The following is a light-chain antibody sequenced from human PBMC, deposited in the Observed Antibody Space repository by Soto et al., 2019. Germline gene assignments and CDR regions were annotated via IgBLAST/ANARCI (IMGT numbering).Light chain of an antibody. CDR3: CSYAGSSTGV. Sequence: QSVLTQPASVSGSPGQSITISCTGTSSDVGSYNLVSWYQQHPGKAPKLMIYEVSKRPSGVSNRFSGSKSGNTASLTISGLQAEDEADYYCCSYAGSSTGVFGGGTMLTVL. CDR1: SSDVGSYNL. J-gene: IGLJ3*02. CDR2: EVS. V-gene: IGLV2-23*02.